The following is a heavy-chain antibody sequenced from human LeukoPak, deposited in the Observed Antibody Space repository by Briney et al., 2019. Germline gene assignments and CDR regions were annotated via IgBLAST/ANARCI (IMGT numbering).Heavy chain of an antibody. Sequence: SETLSLTCTVSGGSISSYYWSWIRQPAGKGLEWIGRIYTSGSTNYNPSLKSRVTMSVDTSKNQFSLKLSSVTAADTAVYYCAREDRATYYYDSSGYYPYYFDYWGQGTLVTVSS. CDR3: AREDRATYYYDSSGYYPYYFDY. CDR1: GGSISSYY. J-gene: IGHJ4*02. V-gene: IGHV4-4*07. CDR2: IYTSGST. D-gene: IGHD3-22*01.